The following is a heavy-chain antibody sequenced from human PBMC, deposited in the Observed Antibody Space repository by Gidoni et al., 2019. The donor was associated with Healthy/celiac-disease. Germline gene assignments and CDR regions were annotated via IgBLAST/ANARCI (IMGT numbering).Heavy chain of an antibody. CDR3: AKDGSSRKYYYGMDV. CDR2: ISWNRGSI. Sequence: EVQLVESGGGLVQPGRSLSLSCAASGFTFDDYAMPWVRQAPGKGLEWVSGISWNRGSIGYADSVKGRFTISRDNAKNSLYLQMNSLRAEDTALYYCAKDGSSRKYYYGMDVWGQGTTVTVSS. D-gene: IGHD1-26*01. CDR1: GFTFDDYA. V-gene: IGHV3-9*01. J-gene: IGHJ6*02.